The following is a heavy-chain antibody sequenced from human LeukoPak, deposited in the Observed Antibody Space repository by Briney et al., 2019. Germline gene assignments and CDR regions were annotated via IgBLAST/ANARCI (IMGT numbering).Heavy chain of an antibody. V-gene: IGHV3-23*01. CDR1: GFTFSSYA. D-gene: IGHD3-22*01. CDR2: ISGSGGST. CDR3: AGEPQYYYDSSGPRDAFDI. J-gene: IGHJ3*02. Sequence: GGSLRLSCAASGFTFSSYAMSWVRQAPGKGLEWVSGISGSGGSTYYADSVKGRFTISRDNSKNTLYLQMNSLRAEDTAVYYCAGEPQYYYDSSGPRDAFDIWGQGTMVTVSS.